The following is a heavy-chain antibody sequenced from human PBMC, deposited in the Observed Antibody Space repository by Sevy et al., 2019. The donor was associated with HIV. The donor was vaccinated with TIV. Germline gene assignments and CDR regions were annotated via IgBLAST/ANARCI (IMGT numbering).Heavy chain of an antibody. CDR3: ARGPPDGSYDYFDY. D-gene: IGHD1-26*01. CDR2: VSGSSNYI. V-gene: IGHV3-21*06. CDR1: GFTFITYN. Sequence: GGSLRLSCAASGFTFITYNMNWVRQAPGKGLEWVSSVSGSSNYIYYAESLKGRFIISRENAKNTLYLQINSLRADDTAVYYCARGPPDGSYDYFDYWGQGTLVTVSS. J-gene: IGHJ4*02.